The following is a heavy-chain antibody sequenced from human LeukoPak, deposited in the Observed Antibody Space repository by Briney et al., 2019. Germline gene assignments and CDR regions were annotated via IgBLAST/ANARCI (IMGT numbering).Heavy chain of an antibody. CDR1: GFTFSSYG. Sequence: GGSLRLSCAASGFTFSSYGMHWVRQAPGKGLEWVAFIRYDGSNKYYADSVKGRFTISRDNSKNTLYLQMNSLRAEDAAVYYCAKDSPGNYDYVWGSLPGYWGQGTLVTVSS. D-gene: IGHD3-16*01. J-gene: IGHJ4*02. CDR2: IRYDGSNK. V-gene: IGHV3-30*02. CDR3: AKDSPGNYDYVWGSLPGY.